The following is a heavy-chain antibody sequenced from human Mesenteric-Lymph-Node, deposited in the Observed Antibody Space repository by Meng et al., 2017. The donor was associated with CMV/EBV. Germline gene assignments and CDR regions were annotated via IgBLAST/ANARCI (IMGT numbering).Heavy chain of an antibody. CDR1: GFTVSSNY. CDR3: ARSKRRYYYDSSGYPIYFDY. J-gene: IGHJ4*02. V-gene: IGHV3-53*01. CDR2: IYSGGST. D-gene: IGHD3-22*01. Sequence: GESLKISCAASGFTVSSNYMSWVRQAPGKGLEWVSVIYSGGSTYYADSVKGRFTISRDNSKNTLYLQMNSLRAEDTAVYYCARSKRRYYYDSSGYPIYFDYWGQGTLVTVSS.